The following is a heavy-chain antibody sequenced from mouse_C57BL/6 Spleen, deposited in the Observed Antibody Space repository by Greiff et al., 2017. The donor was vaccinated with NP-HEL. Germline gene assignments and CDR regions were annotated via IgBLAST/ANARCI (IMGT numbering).Heavy chain of an antibody. Sequence: VQLQQSGPELVKPGASVKISCKASGYTFTDYYMNWVKQSHGKSLEWIGDINPNNGGTSYNQKFKGKATLTVDKSSSTAYMELRSLTSEDSAVYYCARWNTGTYFDYWGQGTTLTVSS. V-gene: IGHV1-26*01. CDR3: ARWNTGTYFDY. CDR1: GYTFTDYY. D-gene: IGHD4-1*01. CDR2: INPNNGGT. J-gene: IGHJ2*01.